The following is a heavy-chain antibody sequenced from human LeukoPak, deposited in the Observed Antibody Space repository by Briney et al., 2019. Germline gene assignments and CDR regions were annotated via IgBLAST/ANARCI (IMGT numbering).Heavy chain of an antibody. D-gene: IGHD3-22*01. V-gene: IGHV4-39*01. CDR3: ARRGYYYDSSSYLRFYFDY. CDR2: IFYSGST. J-gene: IGHJ4*02. CDR1: GGSISSNNYW. Sequence: PSETLSLTCTVSGGSISSNNYWWSWIRQPPGKGLEWIGNIFYSGSTYYNPSLKSRVTMSVDTSKNQFSLKLTSVTAADTAVYYCARRGYYYDSSSYLRFYFDYWGQGTLVTVSS.